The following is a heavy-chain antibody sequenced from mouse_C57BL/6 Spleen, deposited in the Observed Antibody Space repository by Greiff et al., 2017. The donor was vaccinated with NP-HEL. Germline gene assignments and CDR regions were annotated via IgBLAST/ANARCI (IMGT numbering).Heavy chain of an antibody. CDR3: ARATYGSSPSFDY. CDR2: INYDGSST. V-gene: IGHV5-16*01. J-gene: IGHJ2*01. D-gene: IGHD1-1*01. CDR1: GFTFSDYY. Sequence: EVQLQESEGGLVQPGSSMKLSCTASGFTFSDYYMAWVRQVPEKGLEWVANINYDGSSTYYLDSLKSRFIISRDNAKNILYLQMSSLKSEDTATYYCARATYGSSPSFDYWGQGTTLTVSS.